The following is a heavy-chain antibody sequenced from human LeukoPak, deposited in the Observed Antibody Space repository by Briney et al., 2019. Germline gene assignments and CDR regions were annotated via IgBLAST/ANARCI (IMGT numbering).Heavy chain of an antibody. CDR2: IWYDGSNK. J-gene: IGHJ4*02. CDR3: ASFRGSYYYGSGSYYPFDY. D-gene: IGHD3-10*01. Sequence: GGSLRLSCAASGFTFSSYGMHWVRQAPGKGLEWVAVIWYDGSNKYYADPVKGRFTISRDNSKNTLYLQMNSLRAEDTAVYYCASFRGSYYYGSGSYYPFDYWGQGTLVTVSS. V-gene: IGHV3-33*01. CDR1: GFTFSSYG.